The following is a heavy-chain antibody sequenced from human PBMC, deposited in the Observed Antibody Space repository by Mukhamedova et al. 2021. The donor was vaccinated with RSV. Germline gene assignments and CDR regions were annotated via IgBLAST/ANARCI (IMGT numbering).Heavy chain of an antibody. CDR3: ARMGELTDFDS. V-gene: IGHV3-11*03. CDR2: ITKSGANK. J-gene: IGHJ4*02. D-gene: IGHD3-16*01. Sequence: VSYITKSGANKKYVDSVRGRFAVSRDNAKKSVYLEMNSLRAEDTGIYYCARMGELTDFDSWGQGTLVAV.